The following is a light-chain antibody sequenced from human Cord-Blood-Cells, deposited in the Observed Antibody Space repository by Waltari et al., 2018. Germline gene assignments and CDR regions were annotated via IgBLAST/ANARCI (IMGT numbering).Light chain of an antibody. J-gene: IGKJ3*01. Sequence: IQMTQSPSSLSASVGDRVTITCRASQGISNYLTWYQQKPGKVPKLLIYAASTLQSGVPARFSGSGSGSDFTFTISRLQPEDVATYYCQKYNRAPFTFGPGTKVDSK. CDR1: QGISNY. V-gene: IGKV1-27*01. CDR3: QKYNRAPFT. CDR2: AAS.